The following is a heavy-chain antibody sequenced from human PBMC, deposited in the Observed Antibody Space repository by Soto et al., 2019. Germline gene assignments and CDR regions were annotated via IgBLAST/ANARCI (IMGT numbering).Heavy chain of an antibody. J-gene: IGHJ4*02. CDR1: GGSISSSSYY. V-gene: IGHV4-39*01. CDR2: IYYSGST. D-gene: IGHD5-12*01. Sequence: SETLSLTCTASGGSISSSSYYWGWIRQPPGKGLEWIGSIYYSGSTYYNPSLKSRVTISVDTSKNQFSLKLSSVTAADTAVYYCARHYKPSGYDWGGFDYWGQGTLVTVSS. CDR3: ARHYKPSGYDWGGFDY.